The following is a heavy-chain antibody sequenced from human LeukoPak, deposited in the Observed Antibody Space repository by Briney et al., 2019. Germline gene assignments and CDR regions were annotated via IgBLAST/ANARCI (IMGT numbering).Heavy chain of an antibody. V-gene: IGHV1-69*05. CDR2: IIPIFGTA. CDR3: ARDLEVPEYSSSWLPFDY. Sequence: SVKVSCKASGGTFSSYAISWVRQAPGQGLEWMGRIIPIFGTANYAQKFQGRVTITTDESTSTAYMELSSLRSEDTAVYYCARDLEVPEYSSSWLPFDYLGQGTLVTVSS. CDR1: GGTFSSYA. J-gene: IGHJ4*02. D-gene: IGHD6-13*01.